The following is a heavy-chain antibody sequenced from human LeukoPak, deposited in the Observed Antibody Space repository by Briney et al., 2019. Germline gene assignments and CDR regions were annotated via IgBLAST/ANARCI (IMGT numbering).Heavy chain of an antibody. Sequence: GGSLRLSCAAFGFTFSSYAMSWVRQAPGKGREWVSAISGSGGSTYYADSVKGRFTISTDNSKNTLYLQMNSLRAEDTAVYYCAKGRDRGYSYGYSDYWGQGTLVTVSS. V-gene: IGHV3-23*01. D-gene: IGHD5-18*01. CDR1: GFTFSSYA. J-gene: IGHJ4*02. CDR3: AKGRDRGYSYGYSDY. CDR2: ISGSGGST.